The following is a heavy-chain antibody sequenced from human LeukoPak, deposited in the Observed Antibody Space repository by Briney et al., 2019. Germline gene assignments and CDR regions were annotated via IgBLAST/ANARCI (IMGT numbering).Heavy chain of an antibody. CDR2: IKQDGSEK. Sequence: GGSLRLSCAASGFTFSSYWMSWVRQAPGKGLEWLANIKQDGSEKYYVDSMKGRFTISRDNAKNSLYLQMNSLRAEDTAVYYCASPRRGGYYYVFDFDYWGQGTLVTVSS. CDR3: ASPRRGGYYYVFDFDY. CDR1: GFTFSSYW. J-gene: IGHJ4*02. V-gene: IGHV3-7*01. D-gene: IGHD3-22*01.